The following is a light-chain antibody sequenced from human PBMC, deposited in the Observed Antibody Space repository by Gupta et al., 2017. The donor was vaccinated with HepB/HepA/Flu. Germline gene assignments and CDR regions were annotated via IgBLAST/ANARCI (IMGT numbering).Light chain of an antibody. CDR1: RSDVGSYDL. CDR3: CSYASGNSVV. Sequence: QSALTQPVSVSGCPGQSVTISCIGTRSDVGSYDLVSWYQQHPGKAPKVLIYEVNKRPSGVSDRFSGSKYDKTASLTISGLQAEDEADYYCCSYASGNSVVFGGGTKLTVL. V-gene: IGLV2-23*02. CDR2: EVN. J-gene: IGLJ2*01.